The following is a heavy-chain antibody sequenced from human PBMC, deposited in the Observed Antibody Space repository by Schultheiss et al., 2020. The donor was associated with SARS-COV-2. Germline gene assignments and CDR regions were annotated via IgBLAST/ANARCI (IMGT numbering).Heavy chain of an antibody. J-gene: IGHJ4*02. CDR3: TIGPVGATTHFDY. Sequence: GESLKISCTASGFTFGDYAMSWFRQAPGKGLEWVGFIRSKAYGGTTEYAASVKGRFTISRDDSKSIAYLQMNSLKTEDTAVYYCTIGPVGATTHFDYWGQGTLVTVSS. V-gene: IGHV3-49*03. CDR2: IRSKAYGGTT. D-gene: IGHD1-26*01. CDR1: GFTFGDYA.